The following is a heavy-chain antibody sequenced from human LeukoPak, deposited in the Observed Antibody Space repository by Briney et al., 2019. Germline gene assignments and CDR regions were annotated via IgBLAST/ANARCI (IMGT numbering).Heavy chain of an antibody. J-gene: IGHJ6*03. V-gene: IGHV1-2*02. Sequence: ASVKVSCKASGYTFTGYYMHWVRQAPGQGLEWMGWINPNSGGTNYAQKFQGRVTMTRDTSISTAYMELSRLRSDDTAVYYCAREIGEDTAMVHPPYYYYYMDAWGKGTTVTVSS. CDR3: AREIGEDTAMVHPPYYYYYMDA. D-gene: IGHD5-18*01. CDR1: GYTFTGYY. CDR2: INPNSGGT.